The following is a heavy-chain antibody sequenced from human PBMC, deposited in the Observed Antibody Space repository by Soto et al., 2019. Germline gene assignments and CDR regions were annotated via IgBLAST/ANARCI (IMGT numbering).Heavy chain of an antibody. V-gene: IGHV4-4*07. D-gene: IGHD3-9*01. CDR3: ARELPSIYEILTGHFDR. J-gene: IGHJ4*02. CDR2: IYTTGST. CDR1: GGSMSNYY. Sequence: QVQLQESGPGLVKPPETLSLTCTVSGGSMSNYYWSWIRQPAGKGLEWIGRIYTTGSTHYNPSLKSRVTLSIDMSKNQFSLKLNSVTAADTAVYYCARELPSIYEILTGHFDRWGQGTLVTVSS.